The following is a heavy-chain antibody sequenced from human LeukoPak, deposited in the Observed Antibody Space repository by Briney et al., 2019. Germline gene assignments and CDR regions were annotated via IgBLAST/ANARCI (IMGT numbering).Heavy chain of an antibody. CDR1: GYTFTGYY. D-gene: IGHD6-19*01. CDR2: INPNSGGT. Sequence: ASVKVSCKASGYTFTGYYMHWVRQAPGQGLEWMGWINPNSGGTNYAQEFQGRVTMTRDTSIGTAYMELSRLRSDDTAVYYRARVLSSGWFLDPWGQGTLVTVSS. CDR3: ARVLSSGWFLDP. J-gene: IGHJ5*02. V-gene: IGHV1-2*02.